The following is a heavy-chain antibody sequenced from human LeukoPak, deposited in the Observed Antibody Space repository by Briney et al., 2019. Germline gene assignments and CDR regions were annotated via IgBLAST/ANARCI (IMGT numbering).Heavy chain of an antibody. CDR2: IYYSGST. CDR3: ARDSGYGSATC. J-gene: IGHJ4*02. CDR1: GDSISSYY. D-gene: IGHD3-10*01. V-gene: IGHV4-59*01. Sequence: SETLSLTCTVSGDSISSYYWSWIRQPPGEGLEWIGYIYYSGSTSYNPSLKSRVTMSIDTSKNQFSLKLTSVTAADTAVYYRARDSGYGSATCWGQGTLVTVSS.